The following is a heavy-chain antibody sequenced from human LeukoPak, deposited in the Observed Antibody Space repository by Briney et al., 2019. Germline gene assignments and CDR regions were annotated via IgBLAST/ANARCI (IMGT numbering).Heavy chain of an antibody. CDR1: GFTFSNYG. CDR3: ARGDILTDYSFDP. V-gene: IGHV3-13*04. D-gene: IGHD3-9*01. Sequence: GGSLRLPCAASGFTFSNYGMHWVRQATGKGLEWVSGIGTTGDTYYPASVKGRFTISRENAKNSLYLQMNSLRAGDTAVYYCARGDILTDYSFDPWGQGTLVIVSS. J-gene: IGHJ5*02. CDR2: IGTTGDT.